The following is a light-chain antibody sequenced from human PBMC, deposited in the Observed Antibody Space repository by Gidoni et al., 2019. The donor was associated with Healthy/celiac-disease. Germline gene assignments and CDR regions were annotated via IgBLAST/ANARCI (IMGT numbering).Light chain of an antibody. V-gene: IGKV3-20*01. CDR2: GAS. Sequence: VLTQSPGTLSLSPGERATLSCRASQSVSSSYLAWYQQKPGQAPRLLIYGASSRATGIPDRLSGSGSGTDCTITISRLEPEDFAVYYCQKYGSSFPFGQGTKLEIK. J-gene: IGKJ2*01. CDR3: QKYGSSFP. CDR1: QSVSSSY.